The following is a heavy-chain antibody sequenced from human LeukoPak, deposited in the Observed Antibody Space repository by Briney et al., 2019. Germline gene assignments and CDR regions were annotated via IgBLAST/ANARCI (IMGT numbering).Heavy chain of an antibody. CDR1: GFTFSSFA. J-gene: IGHJ5*02. CDR2: ISSSSSYI. Sequence: GGSLRLSCAASGFTFSSFAMSWVRQAPGKGLEWVSSISSSSSYIYYADSVKGRFTISRDNAKNSLYLQMNSLRAEDTAVYYCARSEKGDYGIIWFDPWGQGTLVTVSS. V-gene: IGHV3-21*01. D-gene: IGHD4-17*01. CDR3: ARSEKGDYGIIWFDP.